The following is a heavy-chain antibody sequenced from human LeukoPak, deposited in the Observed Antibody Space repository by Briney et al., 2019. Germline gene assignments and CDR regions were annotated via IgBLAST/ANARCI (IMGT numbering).Heavy chain of an antibody. CDR2: INHSADGGTA. J-gene: IGHJ4*02. V-gene: IGHV3-15*01. CDR1: GFTFSNAW. CDR3: TTFRTARNYDIKRYYCS. D-gene: IGHD3-22*01. Sequence: PAETLSLSCAASGFTFSNAWMSWVRQAPGKGLEWVGRINHSADGGTADYASPLQGRFTISRDDSTSTLYLLLNSLKTEDTAVYFCTTFRTARNYDIKRYYCSWGRETRV.